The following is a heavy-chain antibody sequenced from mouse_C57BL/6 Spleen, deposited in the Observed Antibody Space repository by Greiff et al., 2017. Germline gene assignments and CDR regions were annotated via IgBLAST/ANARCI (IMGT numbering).Heavy chain of an antibody. CDR3: ARSGYGKKSAMDY. V-gene: IGHV1-54*01. Sequence: VQLQESGAELVRPGTSVKVSCKASGYAFTNYLIEWVKQRPGQGLEWIGVINPGSGGTNYNEKFKGKATLTADKSSSTAYMQLSSLTSEDSAVYFCARSGYGKKSAMDYWGQGTSVTVSS. D-gene: IGHD2-1*01. CDR1: GYAFTNYL. J-gene: IGHJ4*01. CDR2: INPGSGGT.